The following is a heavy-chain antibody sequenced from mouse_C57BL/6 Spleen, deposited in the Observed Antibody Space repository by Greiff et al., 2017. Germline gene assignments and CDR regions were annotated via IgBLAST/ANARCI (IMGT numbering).Heavy chain of an antibody. V-gene: IGHV5-9*01. J-gene: IGHJ4*01. CDR3: AREDGYYAMDY. Sequence: EVKVEESGGGLVKPGGSLKLSCAASGFTFSSYTMSWVRQTPEKRLEWVATISGGGGNTYYPDSVKGRFTISRDNAKNTLYLQMSSLRSEDTALYYCAREDGYYAMDYWGQGTSVAVSS. CDR1: GFTFSSYT. CDR2: ISGGGGNT. D-gene: IGHD2-3*01.